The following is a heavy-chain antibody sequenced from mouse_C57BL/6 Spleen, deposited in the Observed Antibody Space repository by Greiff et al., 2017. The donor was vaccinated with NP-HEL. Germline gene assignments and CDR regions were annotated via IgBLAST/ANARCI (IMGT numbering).Heavy chain of an antibody. V-gene: IGHV7-3*01. CDR3: ARYKAALDY. D-gene: IGHD3-2*02. CDR2: IRNKANGYTT. J-gene: IGHJ2*01. CDR1: GFTFTDYY. Sequence: EVQLVESGGGLVQPGGSLSLSCAASGFTFTDYYMSWVRQPPGKALEWLGFIRNKANGYTTAYSASVKGRFTISRDNSHSILYLQMNALRAEDSATYYCARYKAALDYWGQGTTLTVSS.